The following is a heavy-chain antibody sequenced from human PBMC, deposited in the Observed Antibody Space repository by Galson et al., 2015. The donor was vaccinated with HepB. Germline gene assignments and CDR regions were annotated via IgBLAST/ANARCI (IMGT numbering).Heavy chain of an antibody. D-gene: IGHD1-26*01. CDR1: GFTFDDYT. Sequence: SLRLSCAASGFTFDDYTMHWVRHAPGKGLEWVSLISWDGGSTYYADSVKGRFIISRDNSKNSLYLQMNSLRTEDTALYYCAKESRGSYLLDFFDYWGQGTLVTVSS. J-gene: IGHJ4*02. CDR2: ISWDGGST. V-gene: IGHV3-43*01. CDR3: AKESRGSYLLDFFDY.